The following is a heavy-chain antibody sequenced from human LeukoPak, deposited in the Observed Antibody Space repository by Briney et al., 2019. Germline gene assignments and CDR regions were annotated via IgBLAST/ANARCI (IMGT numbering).Heavy chain of an antibody. CDR2: ISGSGGTT. CDR1: GFTFNDYA. CDR3: ARDPGYCSSTNCSPGLWYFDY. D-gene: IGHD2-2*01. V-gene: IGHV3-23*01. J-gene: IGHJ4*02. Sequence: NPGGSLRLSCAASGFTFNDYAMTWVRQAPGKGLEWVSGISGSGGTTYQADSVKGRFTISRDNSKNTLYLQMNSLRAEDTAVYYCARDPGYCSSTNCSPGLWYFDYWGQATLATVSS.